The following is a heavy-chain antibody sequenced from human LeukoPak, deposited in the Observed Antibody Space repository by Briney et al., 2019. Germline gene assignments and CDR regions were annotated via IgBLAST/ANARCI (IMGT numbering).Heavy chain of an antibody. CDR3: ARDLLAIAAAGRGAFDI. CDR2: ISAYNGNT. D-gene: IGHD6-13*01. CDR1: GYTFTSYG. V-gene: IGHV1-18*01. Sequence: ASVTVSCKASGYTFTSYGISWVRQAPGQGLEWMGWISAYNGNTKYAQRLQGRVTMTTDTSTSTAYMELRSLRSDDTAVYYCARDLLAIAAAGRGAFDIWGQGTMVTVSS. J-gene: IGHJ3*02.